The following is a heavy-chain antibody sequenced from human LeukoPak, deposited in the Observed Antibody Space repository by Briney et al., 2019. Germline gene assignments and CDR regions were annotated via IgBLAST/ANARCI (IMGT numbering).Heavy chain of an antibody. CDR2: ISGSGGST. V-gene: IGHV3-23*01. CDR3: AKDFFTYGSGSNWFDP. Sequence: GGSLRLSCAASGFTFSSYGMSWVRQAPGKGLEWVSAISGSGGSTYYADSVKGRFTISRDNSKNTLYLQMNSLRAEDTAVYYCAKDFFTYGSGSNWFDPWGQGTLVTVSS. CDR1: GFTFSSYG. J-gene: IGHJ5*02. D-gene: IGHD3-10*01.